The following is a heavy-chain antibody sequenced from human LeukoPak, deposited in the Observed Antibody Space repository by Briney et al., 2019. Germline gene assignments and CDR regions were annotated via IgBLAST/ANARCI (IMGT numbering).Heavy chain of an antibody. CDR1: GYIFTNYW. V-gene: IGHV5-51*01. CDR3: ARHMSGTGLNYYFSYYMDV. D-gene: IGHD2-8*02. Sequence: HGESLKISCKGSGYIFTNYWIGWVRQMPGKGLEWMGIIYPGDSDIRYSQSFQGQVTISADKSIRTAYLKWSSMKASDTAMYYCARHMSGTGLNYYFSYYMDVWGKGTTVTVSS. CDR2: IYPGDSDI. J-gene: IGHJ6*03.